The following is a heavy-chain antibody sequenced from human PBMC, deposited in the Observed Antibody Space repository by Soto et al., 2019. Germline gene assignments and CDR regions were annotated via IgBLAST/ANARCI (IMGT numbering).Heavy chain of an antibody. V-gene: IGHV4-31*03. CDR1: GGSISSGGYY. Sequence: SETLSLTCTVSGGSISSGGYYWSWIRQHPGKGLKWIGYIYYSGSTYYNPSLKSRVTISVDTSKNQFSLKLSSVTAADTAVYYGARVYSYVPRLGAFDIWGQGKMVTVSS. CDR2: IYYSGST. D-gene: IGHD5-18*01. CDR3: ARVYSYVPRLGAFDI. J-gene: IGHJ3*02.